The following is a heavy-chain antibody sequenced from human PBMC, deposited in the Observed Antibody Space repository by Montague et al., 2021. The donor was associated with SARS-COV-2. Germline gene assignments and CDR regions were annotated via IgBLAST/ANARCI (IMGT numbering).Heavy chain of an antibody. Sequence: SETLSLTCTRQGGGIRGYYGSWFVWTPVKRLEWIRYIADSRSTNYNPSLTSRITMSVDTSKNQFSLKVNSVTAADTAVYYCARHYSATLPAVYWGQGTLVTVSS. V-gene: IGHV4-59*08. CDR1: GGGIRGYY. J-gene: IGHJ4*02. D-gene: IGHD2-15*01. CDR3: ARHYSATLPAVY. CDR2: IADSRST.